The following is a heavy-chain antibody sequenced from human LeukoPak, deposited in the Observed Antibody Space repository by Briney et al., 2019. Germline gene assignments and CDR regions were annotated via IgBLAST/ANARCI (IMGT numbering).Heavy chain of an antibody. J-gene: IGHJ4*02. D-gene: IGHD2-2*01. V-gene: IGHV1-18*01. CDR1: GYTFTSYG. CDR3: ARVAEDCSSTRCYAGVDY. CDR2: ISGYSGNT. Sequence: ASVKVSCKSSGYTFTSYGISWVRQAPGQGLEWMGWISGYSGNTNYAQILQGRVTMTTDTSASTAYMELRSLRSDDTAVYYCARVAEDCSSTRCYAGVDYWGQGTLVTVSS.